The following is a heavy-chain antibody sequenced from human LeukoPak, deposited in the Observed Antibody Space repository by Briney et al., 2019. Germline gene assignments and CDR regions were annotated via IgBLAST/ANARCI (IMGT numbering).Heavy chain of an antibody. J-gene: IGHJ4*02. D-gene: IGHD4-17*01. V-gene: IGHV4-34*01. CDR1: GGSFSGYY. CDR3: ARGQGTVTTH. CDR2: INHSGST. Sequence: PSETLSLTCAVYGGSFSGYYWSWIRQPPGKGREWIGEINHSGSTNYNPSLKSRVTISVDTSKNQFSLKLSSVTAADTAVYYCARGQGTVTTHWGQGTLVTVSS.